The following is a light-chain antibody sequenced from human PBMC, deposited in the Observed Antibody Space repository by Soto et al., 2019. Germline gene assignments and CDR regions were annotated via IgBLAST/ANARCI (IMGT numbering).Light chain of an antibody. CDR1: SSDVGGYNY. Sequence: QSALTQPRSVSGSPGQSVTISCTGTSSDVGGYNYVSWYQQYPGKAPKLMIYDVTKRPSGVPDRFSGSKSGNTASLTISGLQAGDEADYYCCSYAGSYTYVFGTGTKLTVL. V-gene: IGLV2-11*01. CDR3: CSYAGSYTYV. J-gene: IGLJ1*01. CDR2: DVT.